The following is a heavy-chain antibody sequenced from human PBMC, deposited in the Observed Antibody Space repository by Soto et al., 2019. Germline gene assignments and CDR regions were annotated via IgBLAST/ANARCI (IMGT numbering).Heavy chain of an antibody. J-gene: IGHJ5*02. CDR1: GYTFTSYD. CDR3: ARGVDIVASGFDP. Sequence: ASVKVSCKASGYTFTSYDINLVRHATGQGLEWMGWMNPNSGNTGYAQKFQGRVTMTRNTSISTAYMELSSLRSEDTAVYYCARGVDIVASGFDPWGQGTLVTVSS. CDR2: MNPNSGNT. V-gene: IGHV1-8*01. D-gene: IGHD5-12*01.